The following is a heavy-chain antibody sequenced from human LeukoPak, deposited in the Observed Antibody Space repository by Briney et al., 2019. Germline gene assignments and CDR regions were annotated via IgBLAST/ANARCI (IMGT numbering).Heavy chain of an antibody. V-gene: IGHV3-23*01. J-gene: IGHJ5*01. CDR3: AKMLTMIVVVLTSRWFDL. Sequence: RGSLSLACAASGFTFSSYAMSWVRQAPGKGLEWVSAISGSGVSTYYADSVKGRFTISRDNSKNTLYLQMNSLRAEDTAVYYCAKMLTMIVVVLTSRWFDLCGQRTVVTVSS. CDR1: GFTFSSYA. D-gene: IGHD3-22*01. CDR2: ISGSGVST.